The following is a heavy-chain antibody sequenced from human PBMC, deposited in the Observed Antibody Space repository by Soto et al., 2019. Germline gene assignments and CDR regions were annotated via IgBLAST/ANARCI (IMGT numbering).Heavy chain of an antibody. V-gene: IGHV4-34*01. J-gene: IGHJ5*02. D-gene: IGHD3-10*01. CDR2: INHSGTT. CDR3: ARERGVLLWFGELFRFDP. Sequence: SETPSLTCPVSGGSISSYYWSLIRQPPGEGLEWVGEINHSGTTNYNPSLKSRVTISVATSKNQFSLKLSSVTAADTAVYYCARERGVLLWFGELFRFDPWGQGTLVTVSS. CDR1: GGSISSYY.